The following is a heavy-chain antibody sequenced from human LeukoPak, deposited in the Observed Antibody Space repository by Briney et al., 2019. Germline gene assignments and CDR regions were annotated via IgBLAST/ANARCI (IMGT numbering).Heavy chain of an antibody. CDR1: GFTFSSYG. D-gene: IGHD3-9*01. Sequence: GGSLRLSCAASGFTFSSYGMHWVRRAPGKGRRWVAVVSYDRSNKYYADSVKGRFTISRDNSKNTLYLQMNSLRAEDTAVYYCAKAYTSYDILTGYYRNPSDYWGQGTLVTVSS. V-gene: IGHV3-30*18. J-gene: IGHJ4*02. CDR3: AKAYTSYDILTGYYRNPSDY. CDR2: VSYDRSNK.